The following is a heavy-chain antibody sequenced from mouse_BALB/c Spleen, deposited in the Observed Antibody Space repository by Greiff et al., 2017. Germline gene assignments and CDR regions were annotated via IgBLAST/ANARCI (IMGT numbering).Heavy chain of an antibody. V-gene: IGHV14-3*02. CDR2: IDPANGNT. CDR3: AFYSNYGKDYAMDY. J-gene: IGHJ4*01. Sequence: VQLQQSGAELVKPGASVKLSCTASGFNIKDTYMHWVKQRPEQGLEWIGRIDPANGNTKYDPKFQGKATITTDTSSNTAYLQLSSLTSEDTAVYYYAFYSNYGKDYAMDYWGQGTSVTVSS. D-gene: IGHD2-5*01. CDR1: GFNIKDTY.